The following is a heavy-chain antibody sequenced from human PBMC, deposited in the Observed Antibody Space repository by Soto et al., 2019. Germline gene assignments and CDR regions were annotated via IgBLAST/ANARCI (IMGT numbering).Heavy chain of an antibody. CDR3: ARGITQAYAY. Sequence: QVQLVQSGAEVEKPGASVKVSCQASGYKFNTYDINWVRQATGQGLEWMGWMSPSSANTGYAHKFQGGVTMPRHTSVSTAHTELHTLASGDTAVYYCARGITQAYAYRGQGTAVTVSS. CDR2: MSPSSANT. J-gene: IGHJ4*02. CDR1: GYKFNTYD. D-gene: IGHD3-16*01. V-gene: IGHV1-8*02.